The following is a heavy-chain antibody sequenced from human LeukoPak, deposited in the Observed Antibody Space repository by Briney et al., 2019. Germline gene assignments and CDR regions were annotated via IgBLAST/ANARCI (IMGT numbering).Heavy chain of an antibody. V-gene: IGHV3-23*01. CDR2: ISGSGGST. CDR1: GFTFSSYA. CDR3: AKQVLSGPLAYGMDV. D-gene: IGHD3-3*01. J-gene: IGHJ6*02. Sequence: GGSLRLSCAASGFTFSSYAMSWVRQAPGKGLEWVSAISGSGGSTYYADSVKGRFTISRDNSKNTLYLQMNSLRAEDTAVYYCAKQVLSGPLAYGMDVWGQGTTVTVSS.